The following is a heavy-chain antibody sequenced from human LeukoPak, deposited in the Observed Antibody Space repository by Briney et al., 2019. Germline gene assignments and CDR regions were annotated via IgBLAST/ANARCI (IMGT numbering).Heavy chain of an antibody. CDR2: IRYDGSNK. CDR3: AKDRYGSGSYYPGTGLDY. D-gene: IGHD3-10*01. V-gene: IGHV3-30*02. J-gene: IGHJ4*02. CDR1: GLTFSSYA. Sequence: PGGSLRLSYAASGLTFSSYAMHWVRQAPGKGLEWVAFIRYDGSNKYYADSVKGRFTISRDNSKNTLYLQMNSLRAEDTAVYYCAKDRYGSGSYYPGTGLDYWGQGTLVTVSS.